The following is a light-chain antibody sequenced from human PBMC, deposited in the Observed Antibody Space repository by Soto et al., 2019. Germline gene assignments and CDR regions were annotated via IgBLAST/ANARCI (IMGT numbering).Light chain of an antibody. V-gene: IGLV2-14*01. CDR3: CSYTSSSTFV. CDR1: SSDVGGYNY. J-gene: IGLJ1*01. Sequence: QSVLTPPASVSGSPGQSITISCTGTSSDVGGYNYVSWYQQHPGKAPKLMIYDVSNRPSGVSNRFSGSESGNTASLTISGLQAEDEADYYCCSYTSSSTFVFGSGTKVTVL. CDR2: DVS.